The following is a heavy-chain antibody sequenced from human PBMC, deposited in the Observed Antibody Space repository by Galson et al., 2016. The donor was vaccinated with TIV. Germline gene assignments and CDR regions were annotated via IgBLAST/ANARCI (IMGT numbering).Heavy chain of an antibody. CDR3: AKDRITFIFRDAFDM. V-gene: IGHV3-23*01. J-gene: IGHJ3*02. CDR1: GFTFSDYA. D-gene: IGHD2/OR15-2a*01. Sequence: SLRLSCAASGFTFSDYAMSWVRQAPGKGLEWLSVISAKYDNAKYADSVKGRFTISRDNSKSTLYLQLDSLRADDTAIYYCAKDRITFIFRDAFDMWGQGTMVTVSS. CDR2: ISAKYDNA.